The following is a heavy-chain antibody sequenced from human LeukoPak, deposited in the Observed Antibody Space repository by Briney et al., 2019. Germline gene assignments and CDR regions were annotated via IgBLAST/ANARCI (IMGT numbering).Heavy chain of an antibody. V-gene: IGHV4-34*01. CDR3: ARGSGSYYNFDY. CDR2: INHSGST. CDR1: GGSFSGYY. Sequence: SETLSLTCAVYGGSFSGYYWSWIRQPPGKWLEWIGEINHSGSTNYNPSLKSRVTISVDTSKNQFSLKLSSVTAADTAVYYCARGSGSYYNFDYWGQGTLVTVSS. J-gene: IGHJ4*02. D-gene: IGHD3-10*01.